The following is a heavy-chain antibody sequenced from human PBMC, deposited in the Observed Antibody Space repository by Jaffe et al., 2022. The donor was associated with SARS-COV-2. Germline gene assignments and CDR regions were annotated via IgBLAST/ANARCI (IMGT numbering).Heavy chain of an antibody. Sequence: EVQLVESGGGLVKPGGSLRLSCVASGFTFSDAWMSWVRQAPGKGLEWVGRIKSETDGGTADYAAPVKGRFIISRDDSKDTLYLQMTSLKAEDTAFYYCTTDTRPSWELLPLDFWGQGILVTVSA. CDR1: GFTFSDAW. V-gene: IGHV3-15*01. CDR3: TTDTRPSWELLPLDF. CDR2: IKSETDGGTA. D-gene: IGHD1-26*01. J-gene: IGHJ4*02.